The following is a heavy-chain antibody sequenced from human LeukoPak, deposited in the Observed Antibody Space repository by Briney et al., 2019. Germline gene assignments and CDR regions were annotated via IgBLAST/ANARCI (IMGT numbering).Heavy chain of an antibody. D-gene: IGHD4-23*01. Sequence: GASVKVSCKASGGTFSSYAISWVRQAPGQGLEWMGRINPNSGGTNYAQKFQGRVTMTRDTSISTAYMELSRLRSDDTAVYYCARTSTTAVDYWGQGTLVTVSS. V-gene: IGHV1-2*06. CDR3: ARTSTTAVDY. CDR2: INPNSGGT. CDR1: GGTFSSYA. J-gene: IGHJ4*02.